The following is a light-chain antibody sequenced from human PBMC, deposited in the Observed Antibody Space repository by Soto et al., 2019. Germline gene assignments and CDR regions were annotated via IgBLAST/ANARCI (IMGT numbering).Light chain of an antibody. V-gene: IGLV1-47*01. J-gene: IGLJ2*01. Sequence: QSVLTQPPSASGTPGQRVTISCSGSSSNIGSNYVSWYQQLPGTAPKLLIYRNNQRPSGVPDRFSGSKSGTSASLAISGLRSEDEADYYCAAWDDSLTVVVFGAGTKLTVL. CDR1: SSNIGSNY. CDR3: AAWDDSLTVVV. CDR2: RNN.